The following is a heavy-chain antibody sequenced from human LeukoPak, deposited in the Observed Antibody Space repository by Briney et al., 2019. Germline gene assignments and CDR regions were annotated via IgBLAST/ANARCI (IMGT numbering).Heavy chain of an antibody. CDR3: ARDPTTVVTLPYYFDF. J-gene: IGHJ4*02. V-gene: IGHV4-34*01. CDR2: INDRGRT. D-gene: IGHD4-23*01. CDR1: GGSFSGYH. Sequence: SETLSLTCAVHGGSFSGYHWNWIRQSPEKGLEWTGEINDRGRTNYNPSLKSRVTLSVDTSKQQFSLRLSAVTAADTAIYYCARDPTTVVTLPYYFDFWGQGTLVTVSS.